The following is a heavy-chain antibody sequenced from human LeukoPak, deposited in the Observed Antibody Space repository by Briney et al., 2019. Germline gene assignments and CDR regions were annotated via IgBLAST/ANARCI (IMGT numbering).Heavy chain of an antibody. CDR3: AREWLQSSYYYYGMDV. J-gene: IGHJ6*02. V-gene: IGHV1-2*02. CDR1: GYTFTVYY. CDR2: INPNSGGT. D-gene: IGHD5-12*01. Sequence: ASVRVSYKASGYTFTVYYMHWVRQAPGQGREWVGWINPNSGGTNYTQKFQGRVTMTRDTSISTAYMELSRLRSDDTAVYYCAREWLQSSYYYYGMDVWGQGTTVTVSS.